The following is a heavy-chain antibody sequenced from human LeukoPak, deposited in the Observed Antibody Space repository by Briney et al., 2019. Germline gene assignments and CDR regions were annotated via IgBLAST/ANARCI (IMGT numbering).Heavy chain of an antibody. CDR3: ARSVSWGLLVRDDAFDI. D-gene: IGHD2-21*01. CDR1: GGAISSYH. V-gene: IGHV4-59*08. CDR2: IHYSGST. Sequence: SETLSLNCTVSGGAISSYHWIWIRQPPGKGLEWIGYIHYSGSTNYNPSLKSRVTTSVDTSKKQFSLKLRSVTAADTAVYYCARSVSWGLLVRDDAFDIWGQGTMVTVSS. J-gene: IGHJ3*02.